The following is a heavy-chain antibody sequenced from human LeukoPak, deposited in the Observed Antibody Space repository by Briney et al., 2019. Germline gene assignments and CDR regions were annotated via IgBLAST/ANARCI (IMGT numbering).Heavy chain of an antibody. V-gene: IGHV3-20*04. J-gene: IGHJ4*02. Sequence: PGGSLRLSCVASGFTFSSYAMSWVRQAPGKGLEWVSGINWNGGSTGYADSVKGRFTISRDNAKNSLYLQMNSLRAEDTALYYCARATHYYESSGYDYWGQGTLVTVSS. D-gene: IGHD3-22*01. CDR2: INWNGGST. CDR3: ARATHYYESSGYDY. CDR1: GFTFSSYA.